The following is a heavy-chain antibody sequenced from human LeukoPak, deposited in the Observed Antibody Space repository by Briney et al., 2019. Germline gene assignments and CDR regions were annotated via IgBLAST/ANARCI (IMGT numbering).Heavy chain of an antibody. J-gene: IGHJ4*02. CDR1: GGSFSGYY. D-gene: IGHD3-16*02. V-gene: IGHV4-34*01. CDR3: ARDSTYYDYVWGSYRERYFDY. CDR2: INHSGST. Sequence: PSETLSLTCAVYGGSFSGYYWSWIRQPPGKGLEWIGEINHSGSTNYNPSLKSRVTISVDTSKNQFSLKLSSVTAADTAVYYCARDSTYYDYVWGSYRERYFDYWGQGTLVTVSS.